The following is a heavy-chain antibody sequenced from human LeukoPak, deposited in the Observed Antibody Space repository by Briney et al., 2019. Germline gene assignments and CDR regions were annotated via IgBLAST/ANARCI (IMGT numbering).Heavy chain of an antibody. J-gene: IGHJ5*02. CDR2: IYSSGST. V-gene: IGHV3-53*01. CDR1: GFTVSSSC. D-gene: IGHD2-15*01. Sequence: GGSLRLSCAASGFTVSSSCMSWVRQAPGRGLEWVSIIYSSGSTFYADSVKGRFAISRDISKNSLYLQMNSLRAEDTAVYYCARGWQPRGFDPWGQGTLVTVSS. CDR3: ARGWQPRGFDP.